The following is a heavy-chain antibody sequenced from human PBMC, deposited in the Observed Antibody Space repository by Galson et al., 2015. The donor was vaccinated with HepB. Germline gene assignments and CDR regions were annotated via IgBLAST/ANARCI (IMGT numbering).Heavy chain of an antibody. D-gene: IGHD3-10*01. Sequence: SLRLSCAASGFTFSSYAMTWVRQAPGKGLEWVSSISLSDVSTYYADSVKGRFAISRDNSKNTLYLQLNSLRADDTAVYYCAKNAGRRESFDSWGQGTLVTVTS. CDR3: AKNAGRRESFDS. V-gene: IGHV3-23*01. CDR2: ISLSDVST. J-gene: IGHJ4*02. CDR1: GFTFSSYA.